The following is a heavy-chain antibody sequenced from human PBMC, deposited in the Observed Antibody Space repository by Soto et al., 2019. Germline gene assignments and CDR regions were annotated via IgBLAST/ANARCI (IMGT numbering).Heavy chain of an antibody. V-gene: IGHV4-30-4*01. J-gene: IGHJ6*02. CDR1: GGSISSGDYY. CDR2: IYYSGST. Sequence: SETLSLTCTVSGGSISSGDYYWSWIRQPPGKGLEWIGYIYYSGSTYYNPSLKSRVIISVDMSKNQFSLKVDSVRSEDTAVYYCAASPSFWQNYYYGAMDVWGQGTTVTVSS. CDR3: AASPSFWQNYYYGAMDV.